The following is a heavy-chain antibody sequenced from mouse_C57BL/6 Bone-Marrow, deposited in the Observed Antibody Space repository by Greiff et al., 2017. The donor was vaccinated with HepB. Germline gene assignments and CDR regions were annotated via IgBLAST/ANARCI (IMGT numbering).Heavy chain of an antibody. CDR1: GYTFTSYW. CDR3: ARVRYATLNYFDY. CDR2: IYPGNSDT. J-gene: IGHJ2*01. Sequence: VQLKQSGTVLARPGASVKMSCKTSGYTFTSYWMHWVKQRPGQGLEWIGAIYPGNSDTSYNQKFKGKAKLTAVTAASTAYMELSSLTNEDSAVYYCARVRYATLNYFDYWGQGTTLTVSS. D-gene: IGHD1-1*01. V-gene: IGHV1-5*01.